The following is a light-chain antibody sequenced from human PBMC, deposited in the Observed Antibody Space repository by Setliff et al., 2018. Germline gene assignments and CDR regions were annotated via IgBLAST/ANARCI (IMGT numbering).Light chain of an antibody. CDR2: WAS. CDR3: QQYYTTPPT. J-gene: IGKJ3*01. CDR1: QSVLYSDNNKNY. Sequence: DIVMTQSPDSLTVSLGERATINCKPSQSVLYSDNNKNYLAWYQQKPGQPPKLLIYWASMRGSGAPDRFSGSGSGTDFTLTISSLQAEDVAVYFCQQYYTTPPTFGPGTKVDIK. V-gene: IGKV4-1*01.